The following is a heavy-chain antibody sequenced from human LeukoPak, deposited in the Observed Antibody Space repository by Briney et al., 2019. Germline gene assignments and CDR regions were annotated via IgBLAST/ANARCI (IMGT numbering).Heavy chain of an antibody. CDR3: ARWLYSSGWAIDY. CDR2: ISSSSSYI. CDR1: GFTFSSYT. D-gene: IGHD6-19*01. Sequence: GSLRLSCAASGFTFSSYTMNWVRQAPGKGLEWVSSISSSSSYIYYADSVKGRFTVSRDNAKNSLYLQMNSLRVEDTAVYYCARWLYSSGWAIDYWGQGTLVTVSS. J-gene: IGHJ4*02. V-gene: IGHV3-21*01.